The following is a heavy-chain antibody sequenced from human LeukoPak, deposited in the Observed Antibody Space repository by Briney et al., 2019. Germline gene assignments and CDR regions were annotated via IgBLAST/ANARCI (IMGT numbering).Heavy chain of an antibody. CDR3: ARVGYCSSTSCYSGHNWFDP. Sequence: ASVKVSCKASGYTFTSYGISWVRQAPGQGLEWMGWISAYNGNTNYAQKLQGRVTMTTDTSTSTAYMELRSLRSDDTAVYYCARVGYCSSTSCYSGHNWFDPWAREPWSPSPQ. CDR1: GYTFTSYG. D-gene: IGHD2-2*02. CDR2: ISAYNGNT. J-gene: IGHJ5*02. V-gene: IGHV1-18*01.